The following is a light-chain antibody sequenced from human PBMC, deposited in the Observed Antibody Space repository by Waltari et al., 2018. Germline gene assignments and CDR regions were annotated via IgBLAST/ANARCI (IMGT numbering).Light chain of an antibody. CDR2: QDS. Sequence: SYELTQPPSVSVSPGQTAKITCSGDTLPKQYAYWYQQEPGQAPGVVIFQDSQRPPGIPERFSGSSSGTTATLTISGVQAEDEADYHCQSADSTNTYVIFGGGTKLTVL. V-gene: IGLV3-25*03. J-gene: IGLJ2*01. CDR3: QSADSTNTYVI. CDR1: TLPKQY.